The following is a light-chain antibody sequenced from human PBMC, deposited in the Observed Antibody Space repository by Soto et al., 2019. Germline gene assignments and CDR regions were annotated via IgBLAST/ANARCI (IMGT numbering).Light chain of an antibody. Sequence: DIVMTQSPDSLAVSLGERATINCKSSQSVLYSSNNKNYLAWYQQKPGQPPKLLIYWASTRESGVPDRFSGSGSGTDFTLTISSLQAEDVAVYYCHQYYSTPPNTFGQGTKLAIK. CDR3: HQYYSTPPNT. J-gene: IGKJ2*01. V-gene: IGKV4-1*01. CDR1: QSVLYSSNNKNY. CDR2: WAS.